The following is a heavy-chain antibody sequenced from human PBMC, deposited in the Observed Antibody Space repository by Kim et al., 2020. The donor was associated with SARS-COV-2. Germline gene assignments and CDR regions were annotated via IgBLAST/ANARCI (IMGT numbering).Heavy chain of an antibody. Sequence: GGSLRLSCAASGFTFSTYAMSWVRQAPGKGLEWVSSIIDTGDATYYADSVRGRFTISRDNSKKTLFLQINSLRGDDTAIYYCARGAAVAVTYYFTSWAQGPLVSVPT. V-gene: IGHV3-23*01. CDR2: IIDTGDAT. D-gene: IGHD6-19*01. CDR1: GFTFSTYA. CDR3: ARGAAVAVTYYFTS. J-gene: IGHJ4*02.